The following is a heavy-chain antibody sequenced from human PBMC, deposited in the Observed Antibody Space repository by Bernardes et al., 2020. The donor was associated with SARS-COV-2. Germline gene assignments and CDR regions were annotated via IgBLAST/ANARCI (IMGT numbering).Heavy chain of an antibody. CDR1: EFTFSRFW. D-gene: IGHD1-26*01. V-gene: IGHV3-74*01. CDR3: ARDVAGREDF. CDR2: INEDGTTT. J-gene: IGHJ4*02. Sequence: GGSLRLSCAASEFTFSRFWMHWVRQVPGKGLVWVSRINEDGTTTHYADSVKGRFTISRDNAKNTLFLQMNSLRAEDTAIYYCARDVAGREDFWGPGTLVTVSS.